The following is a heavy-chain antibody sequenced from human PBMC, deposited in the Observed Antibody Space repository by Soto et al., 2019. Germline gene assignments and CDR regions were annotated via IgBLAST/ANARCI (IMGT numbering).Heavy chain of an antibody. V-gene: IGHV1-69*13. CDR1: GGTFSSYA. CDR2: IIPIFGTA. D-gene: IGHD4-17*01. CDR3: TLSVTRPHYFDY. Sequence: SVKVSCKASGGTFSSYAISWVRQAPGQGLGWMGGIIPIFGTANYAQKFQGRVTITADESTSTAYMELSSLRSEDTAVYYCTLSVTRPHYFDYWGQGTLVTVSS. J-gene: IGHJ4*02.